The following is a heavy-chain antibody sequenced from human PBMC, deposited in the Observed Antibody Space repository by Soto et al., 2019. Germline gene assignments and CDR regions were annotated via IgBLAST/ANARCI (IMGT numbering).Heavy chain of an antibody. CDR3: AKDRQGSGSGYLFS. V-gene: IGHV3-23*01. Sequence: EVQLLESGGGLVQPGGSLRLSCAASGFTFSSYAVSWVRQAPGKGLEWVSAISGSGGSTYYADSVKGRFTISRDNSKNTLYLQMNSLRAEDTAVYYCAKDRQGSGSGYLFSWGQGTLVTVSS. CDR2: ISGSGGST. CDR1: GFTFSSYA. J-gene: IGHJ5*02. D-gene: IGHD3-22*01.